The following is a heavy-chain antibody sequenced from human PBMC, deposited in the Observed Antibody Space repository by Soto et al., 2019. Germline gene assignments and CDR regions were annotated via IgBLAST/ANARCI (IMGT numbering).Heavy chain of an antibody. CDR2: IYYGGST. V-gene: IGHV4-59*08. CDR1: GDSISTDY. J-gene: IGHJ6*02. Sequence: PSETLSLTCTVSGDSISTDYWSWIRQSPGKGLEWIGFIYYGGSTNYNPSLKSRVTISVDTPKNQFSLKLSSVTAADTAVYYCARAHRDLQQLVHYYYGMDVWGQGTTVTVSS. CDR3: ARAHRDLQQLVHYYYGMDV. D-gene: IGHD6-13*01.